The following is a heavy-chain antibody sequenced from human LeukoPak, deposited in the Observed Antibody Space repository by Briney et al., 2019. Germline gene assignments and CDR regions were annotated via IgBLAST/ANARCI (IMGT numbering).Heavy chain of an antibody. CDR2: TYYSGST. CDR1: GGSISSYY. Sequence: PSETLSLTCTVSGGSISSYYWSWIRQPPGKGLEWIGYTYYSGSTNYNPSLKSRVTISVDTSKNQFPLKLGSVTAADTAVYYCARGRNDVVRGIDYWGQGTLVTVSS. CDR3: ARGRNDVVRGIDY. D-gene: IGHD1-1*01. V-gene: IGHV4-59*01. J-gene: IGHJ4*02.